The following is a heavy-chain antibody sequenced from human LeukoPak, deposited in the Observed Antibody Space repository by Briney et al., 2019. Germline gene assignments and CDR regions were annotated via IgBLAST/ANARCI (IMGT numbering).Heavy chain of an antibody. CDR2: IWHGGSNK. CDR1: GFTFSSYG. D-gene: IGHD2-15*01. CDR3: ASRRGGIVGDY. J-gene: IGHJ4*02. V-gene: IGHV3-33*01. Sequence: GRSLRLSCAASGFTFSSYGMHWVRQAPGKGLEWVALIWHGGSNKYYADSVKGRFTISRDNSKNTVYLQMNSLRAEDTAVYYCASRRGGIVGDYWGQGTLVTVSS.